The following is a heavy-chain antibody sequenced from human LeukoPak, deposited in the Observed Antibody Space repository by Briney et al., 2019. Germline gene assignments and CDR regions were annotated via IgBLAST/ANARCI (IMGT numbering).Heavy chain of an antibody. CDR2: IYHSGST. D-gene: IGHD5-12*01. CDR3: ARRVDIVATIFDY. V-gene: IGHV4-38-2*01. CDR1: GYSISSGYY. Sequence: SETLSLTCAVSGYSISSGYYWGWIRQPPGKGLEWIGSIYHSGSTYYNPSLKSRVTISVDTSKNQFSLKLSSVTAADTAVYYCARRVDIVATIFDYWGQGTLVTVSS. J-gene: IGHJ4*02.